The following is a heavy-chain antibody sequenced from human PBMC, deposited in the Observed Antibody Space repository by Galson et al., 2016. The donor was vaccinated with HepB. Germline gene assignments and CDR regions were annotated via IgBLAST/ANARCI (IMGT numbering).Heavy chain of an antibody. Sequence: SLRLSCAASVFTFTSYTMSWVRPAPGRGLGCVSTITAPGGSPFYAHPVQGRFIISRDDPENTPYLQVNSLGAEDTAVYFCAKDKSPDYADYASPFDVWGLGTMVTVSS. CDR1: VFTFTSYT. CDR3: AKDKSPDYADYASPFDV. CDR2: ITAPGGSP. V-gene: IGHV3-23*01. J-gene: IGHJ3*01. D-gene: IGHD4-17*01.